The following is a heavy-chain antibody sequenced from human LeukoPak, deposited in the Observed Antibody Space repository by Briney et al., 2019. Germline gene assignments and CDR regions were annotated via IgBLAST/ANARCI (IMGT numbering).Heavy chain of an antibody. Sequence: SETLSLTCTVSGGSISSSSYYWGWIRQPPGKGLEWIGSIYYSGSTYYNPSLKSRVTISVDTSKNQFSLKLSSVTAADTAVYYCARHSGGDGYYYMDVWGKGTTVTVSS. D-gene: IGHD2-21*01. J-gene: IGHJ6*03. V-gene: IGHV4-39*01. CDR3: ARHSGGDGYYYMDV. CDR1: GGSISSSSYY. CDR2: IYYSGST.